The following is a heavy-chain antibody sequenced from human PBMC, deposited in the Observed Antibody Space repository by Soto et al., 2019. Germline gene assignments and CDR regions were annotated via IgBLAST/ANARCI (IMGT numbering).Heavy chain of an antibody. D-gene: IGHD3-16*02. CDR1: GFTFSSYS. Sequence: GGSLRLSCAASGFTFSSYSMNWVRQAPGKGLEWVSSISSSSSYIYYADSVKGRFTISRDNAKNSLYLQMNSLRAEDTAVYYCASATHYDYVWGSYRHTLPPYCGQGTLVPGSS. V-gene: IGHV3-21*01. CDR2: ISSSSSYI. CDR3: ASATHYDYVWGSYRHTLPPY. J-gene: IGHJ1*01.